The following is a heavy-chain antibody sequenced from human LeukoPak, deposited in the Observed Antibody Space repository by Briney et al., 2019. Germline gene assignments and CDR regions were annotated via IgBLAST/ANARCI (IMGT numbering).Heavy chain of an antibody. D-gene: IGHD6-13*01. J-gene: IGHJ6*02. CDR1: GFTFSSYA. CDR3: AKVASSSWYLYYYYGMDV. Sequence: GGSLRLSCAASGFTFSSYAMSWVRQAPGKGLEWVSAISGSGGSTYYADSVKGRFTISRDNSNNTLYLQMNSLRAEDTAVYNCAKVASSSWYLYYYYGMDVWGQGTTVTVSS. V-gene: IGHV3-23*01. CDR2: ISGSGGST.